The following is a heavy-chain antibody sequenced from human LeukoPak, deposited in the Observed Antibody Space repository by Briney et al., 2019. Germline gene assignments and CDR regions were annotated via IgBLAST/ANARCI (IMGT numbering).Heavy chain of an antibody. V-gene: IGHV1-2*02. CDR2: INPNSGGT. D-gene: IGHD3-22*01. CDR1: GYTFTGYY. J-gene: IGHJ4*01. CDR3: ASWAHSGYWIAASDY. Sequence: ASVKVSCKASGYTFTGYYMHWVRQAPGQGLEWMGWINPNSGGTNYAQKFQGRVTMTRDTSISTAYMELSRLRSDDTAVYYCASWAHSGYWIAASDYWGHGTLVTVSS.